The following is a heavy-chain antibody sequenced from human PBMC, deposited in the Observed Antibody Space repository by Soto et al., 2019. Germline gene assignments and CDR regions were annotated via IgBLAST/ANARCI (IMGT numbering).Heavy chain of an antibody. J-gene: IGHJ6*02. CDR3: ARDQTGLRITIFGVVINTASYGMDV. CDR2: ISYDGSNK. CDR1: GFTFSSYA. V-gene: IGHV3-30-3*01. Sequence: PGGSLRLSCAASGFTFSSYAMHWVRQAPGKGPEWVAVISYDGSNKYYADSVKGRFTISRDNSKNTLYLQMNSLRAEDTAVYYCARDQTGLRITIFGVVINTASYGMDVWGQGTTVTVSS. D-gene: IGHD3-3*01.